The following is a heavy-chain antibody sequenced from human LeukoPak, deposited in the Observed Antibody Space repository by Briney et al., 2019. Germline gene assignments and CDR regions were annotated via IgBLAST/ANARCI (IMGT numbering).Heavy chain of an antibody. D-gene: IGHD6-19*01. CDR2: MNPNSGST. V-gene: IGHV1-8*01. J-gene: IGHJ4*02. CDR3: TRGSSGRRDN. CDR1: GYTFTSCD. Sequence: ASVKVSCKASGYTFTSCDINWVRQATGQGLEWMGWMNPNSGSTGYGQSFQGRITMTRDISMGTAYMELSNLTSEDTAIYYCTRGSSGRRDNWGQGTLVTVSA.